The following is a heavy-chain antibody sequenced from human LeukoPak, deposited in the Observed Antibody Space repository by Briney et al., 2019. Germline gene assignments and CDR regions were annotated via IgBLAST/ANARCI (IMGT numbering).Heavy chain of an antibody. CDR3: ASTHSIYDSSGPDLYYFDY. V-gene: IGHV1-46*01. CDR2: IDPNTDST. Sequence: GASVKVSCKASGYTFTSYYMHWVRQAPGQGLEWMGVIDPNTDSTTYAQKFQGRVTMTRDTSTSTVYMELSSLRSEDTAVYYCASTHSIYDSSGPDLYYFDYWGQGTLVTVSS. D-gene: IGHD3-22*01. J-gene: IGHJ4*02. CDR1: GYTFTSYY.